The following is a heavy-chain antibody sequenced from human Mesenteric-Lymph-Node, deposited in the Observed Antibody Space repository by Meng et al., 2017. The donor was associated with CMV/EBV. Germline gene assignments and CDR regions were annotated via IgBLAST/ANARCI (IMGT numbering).Heavy chain of an antibody. D-gene: IGHD3-3*01. J-gene: IGHJ4*02. CDR1: GYTFTSYY. V-gene: IGHV1-46*01. Sequence: ASVKVSCKASGYTFTSYYMHWVRQAPGQGLEWMGIINPSGGSTSYAQKFQDRVTMTRDTSTSTVYMELSSLRSEDTAVYYCARVDDFWSGYHPFDYWGQGTLVTVSS. CDR2: INPSGGST. CDR3: ARVDDFWSGYHPFDY.